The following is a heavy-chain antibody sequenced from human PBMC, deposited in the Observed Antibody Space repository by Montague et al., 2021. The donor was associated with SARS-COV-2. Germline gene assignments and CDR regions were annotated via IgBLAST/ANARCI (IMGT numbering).Heavy chain of an antibody. CDR2: ISWNSGSI. D-gene: IGHD5-12*01. V-gene: IGHV3-9*01. CDR3: AKLPEEVATDC. J-gene: IGHJ4*02. Sequence: SLRLSCAASGFTFDDYAMHWVRQAPGKGLEWVSGISWNSGSIGYADSVKGRFTISRDNAKNSLYLQMNSLRAEDTALYYCAKLPEEVATDCWGQGTLVTVSS. CDR1: GFTFDDYA.